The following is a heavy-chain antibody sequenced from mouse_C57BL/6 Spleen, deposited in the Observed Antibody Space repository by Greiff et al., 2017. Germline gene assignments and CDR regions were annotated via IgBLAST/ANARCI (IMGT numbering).Heavy chain of an antibody. CDR3: ARGSVGGYYDYAMDY. J-gene: IGHJ4*01. Sequence: EVKLVESGGGLVKPGGSLKLSCAASGFTFSSYAMSWVRQTPEKRLEWVATISDGGSYTYYPDNVKGRFTISRDNAKNNLYLQMSHLKSEDTAMYYCARGSVGGYYDYAMDYWGQGTSVTVSS. CDR2: ISDGGSYT. CDR1: GFTFSSYA. V-gene: IGHV5-4*03. D-gene: IGHD2-3*01.